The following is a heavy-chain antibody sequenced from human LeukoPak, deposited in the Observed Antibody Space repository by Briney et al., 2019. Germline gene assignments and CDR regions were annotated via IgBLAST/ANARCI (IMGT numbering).Heavy chain of an antibody. CDR1: GFPFPAYG. CDR2: LNLIGGRK. J-gene: IGHJ4*02. CDR3: AREDYDSSGYYYIYYFEY. V-gene: IGHV3-20*04. Sequence: GGPLRLSCAASGFPFPAYGMSWVRQAPGKGLEWVSGLNLIGGRKGYADSVKGRFTISRDNAKNSLYLQMNSLRAEDTALYYCAREDYDSSGYYYIYYFEYWGQGNPGHRLL. D-gene: IGHD3-22*01.